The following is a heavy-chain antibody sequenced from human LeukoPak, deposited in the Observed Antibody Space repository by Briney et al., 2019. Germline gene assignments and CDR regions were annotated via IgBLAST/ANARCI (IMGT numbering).Heavy chain of an antibody. CDR3: ARDSTYFYDGGSSGPHYFDY. CDR1: GGSFSGYY. D-gene: IGHD3-16*01. V-gene: IGHV4-34*01. CDR2: INHSGST. Sequence: SETLSLTCAVYGGSFSGYYWSWIRQPPGKGLEWIGEINHSGSTNYNPSPKSRVTISVDTSKNQFSLKLSSVTAADTAVYYCARDSTYFYDGGSSGPHYFDYWGQGTLVTVSS. J-gene: IGHJ4*02.